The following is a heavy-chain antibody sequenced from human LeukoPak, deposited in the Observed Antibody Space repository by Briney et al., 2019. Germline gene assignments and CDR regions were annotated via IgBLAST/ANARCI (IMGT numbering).Heavy chain of an antibody. D-gene: IGHD3-22*01. Sequence: PGRSLRLSCAASGFTFSSYAMHWVRQAPGKGLEWVAVISYDGSNKYYADSVKGRFTISRDNSKNTLYLQMNSLRAEDTAVYYCARSSRYDSSGYLDYWGQGTLVTVSS. J-gene: IGHJ4*02. V-gene: IGHV3-30-3*01. CDR1: GFTFSSYA. CDR3: ARSSRYDSSGYLDY. CDR2: ISYDGSNK.